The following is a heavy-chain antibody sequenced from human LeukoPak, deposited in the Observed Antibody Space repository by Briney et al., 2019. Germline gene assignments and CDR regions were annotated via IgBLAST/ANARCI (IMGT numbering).Heavy chain of an antibody. CDR1: GYTFTGYY. J-gene: IGHJ3*02. V-gene: IGHV1-2*04. D-gene: IGHD3-10*01. Sequence: ASVKVSCKASGYTFTGYYMHWVRQAPGQGLEWMGWINPNSGGTNYAQKFQGWVTMTRDTSISTVYMELSRLRSDDTAVYYCAKGHRGVTMVRGALYDAFDIWGQGTMVTVSS. CDR3: AKGHRGVTMVRGALYDAFDI. CDR2: INPNSGGT.